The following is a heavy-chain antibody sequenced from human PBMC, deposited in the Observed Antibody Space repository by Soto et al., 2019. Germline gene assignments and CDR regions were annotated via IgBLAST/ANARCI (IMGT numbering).Heavy chain of an antibody. J-gene: IGHJ6*02. Sequence: QVQLVESGGGVVQPGRSLRLSCAASGFTFSSYGMHWVRQAPGTGLEWVAVIWYDGSNKYYADSVKGRFTISRDNSKNTLYLQMNSLRAEDTAVYYCARGGRTYYYYGMDVWGQGTTVTVSS. CDR2: IWYDGSNK. CDR1: GFTFSSYG. D-gene: IGHD1-26*01. V-gene: IGHV3-33*01. CDR3: ARGGRTYYYYGMDV.